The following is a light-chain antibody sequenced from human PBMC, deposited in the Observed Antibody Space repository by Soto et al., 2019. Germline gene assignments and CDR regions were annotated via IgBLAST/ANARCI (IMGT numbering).Light chain of an antibody. CDR1: SSDVGGYNY. J-gene: IGLJ1*01. CDR2: DVS. CDR3: SSYTSSSTYV. Sequence: QSALTQPASVSGSPGQSITISCTGTSSDVGGYNYVSWYQQHPGKAPKLMIYDVSNRPSGFSNRFSGSKSGNTASLTISGLQAEDEADYYCSSYTSSSTYVFGTGTKLTVL. V-gene: IGLV2-14*01.